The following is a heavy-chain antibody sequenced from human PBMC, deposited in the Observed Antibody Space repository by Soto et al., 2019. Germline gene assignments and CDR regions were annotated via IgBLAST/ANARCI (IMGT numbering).Heavy chain of an antibody. J-gene: IGHJ4*02. CDR2: IYYSGST. CDR3: ARHPVRNYFDY. Sequence: SETLSLTCTVSGGSISSGDYYWSWIRQPPGKGLEWIGYIYYSGSTNYNPSLKSRVTISVDTSKNQFSLKLSSVTAADTAVYYCARHPVRNYFDYCGQRTLVPV. CDR1: GGSISSGDYY. V-gene: IGHV4-61*08.